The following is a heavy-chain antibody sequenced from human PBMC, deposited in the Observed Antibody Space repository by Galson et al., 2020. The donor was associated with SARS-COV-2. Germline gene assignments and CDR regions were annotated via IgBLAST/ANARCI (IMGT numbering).Heavy chain of an antibody. J-gene: IGHJ5*02. D-gene: IGHD5-12*01. CDR3: TRVYSERFDP. Sequence: GGSLRLSCKASGFTFGDYAMSWVRQAPGKGLEWVGFIRSKAYGGTIEYAASVKGRFTISRDDSKSIAYLQMNSLKTEDTAVYYCTRVYSERFDPWGQGTLVTVSS. CDR1: GFTFGDYA. CDR2: IRSKAYGGTI. V-gene: IGHV3-49*04.